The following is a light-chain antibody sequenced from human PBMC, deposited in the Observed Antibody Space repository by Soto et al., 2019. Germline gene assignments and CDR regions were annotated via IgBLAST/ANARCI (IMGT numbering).Light chain of an antibody. Sequence: QSVLTQPASVSGSPGQSITISCTGTSSDVGGYDYVSWYQHYPGKAPKLMIHDVSNRPSGVSNRFSGSKSGDTASLTISGLQAEDEADYYCSSYTSSGHFAFGTGTKVTVL. V-gene: IGLV2-14*01. CDR1: SSDVGGYDY. CDR2: DVS. CDR3: SSYTSSGHFA. J-gene: IGLJ1*01.